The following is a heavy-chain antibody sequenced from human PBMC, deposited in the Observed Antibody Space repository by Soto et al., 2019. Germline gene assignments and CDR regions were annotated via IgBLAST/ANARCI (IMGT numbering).Heavy chain of an antibody. CDR3: ASRGIAAAGSYYFDY. J-gene: IGHJ4*02. V-gene: IGHV3-11*01. D-gene: IGHD6-13*01. CDR2: ISSSGSTI. CDR1: GFTFSDYY. Sequence: GRSLRLSCAVSGFTFSDYYVSWIRQAPEKGLEWVSYISSSGSTIYYADSVKGRFTISRDNAKNSLYLQMNSLRAEDTAVYYCASRGIAAAGSYYFDYWGQGTLVTVSS.